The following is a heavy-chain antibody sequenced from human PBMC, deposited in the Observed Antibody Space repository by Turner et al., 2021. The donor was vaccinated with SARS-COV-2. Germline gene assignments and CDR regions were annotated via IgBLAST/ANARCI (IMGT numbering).Heavy chain of an antibody. CDR2: IYSGGST. CDR3: ARDLAVNGMDV. J-gene: IGHJ6*02. CDR1: GVTVSSNY. Sequence: EVQLVETGGGLIQPGGSLRLSCAASGVTVSSNYMSWVRQAPGKGLEWVSLIYSGGSTYYADSVKGRFTISRDNPKNTLYLQMNSLRAEDTAVYYCARDLAVNGMDVWGQGTTVTVSS. V-gene: IGHV3-53*02.